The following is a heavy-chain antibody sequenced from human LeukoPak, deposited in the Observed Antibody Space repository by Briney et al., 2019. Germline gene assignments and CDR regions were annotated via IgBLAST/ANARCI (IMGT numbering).Heavy chain of an antibody. Sequence: GESLKISCKGSGYSFTSNWISWVRQMPGKGLEWMGRIDPSDSYTNYSPSFQGHVTISADKSISTAYLQWCSLKASDTAMYYCGRHQHSGSYGAFDIWGQGTMVTVSS. V-gene: IGHV5-10-1*01. CDR3: GRHQHSGSYGAFDI. CDR1: GYSFTSNW. D-gene: IGHD1-26*01. CDR2: IDPSDSYT. J-gene: IGHJ3*02.